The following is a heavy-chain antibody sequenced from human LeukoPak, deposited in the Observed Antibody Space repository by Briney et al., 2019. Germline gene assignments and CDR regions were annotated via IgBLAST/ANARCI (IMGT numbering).Heavy chain of an antibody. CDR2: VYYSGST. CDR1: GGSISSYY. D-gene: IGHD6-19*01. Sequence: SETLSLTCTVSGGSISSYYWSWIRQPSGKGLEWIGYVYYSGSTNYNPSLKSRVTISVDTSKNQFSLKLSSVTAADTAVYYCASFAVAGTDHFDYWGQGTLVTVSS. CDR3: ASFAVAGTDHFDY. V-gene: IGHV4-59*08. J-gene: IGHJ4*02.